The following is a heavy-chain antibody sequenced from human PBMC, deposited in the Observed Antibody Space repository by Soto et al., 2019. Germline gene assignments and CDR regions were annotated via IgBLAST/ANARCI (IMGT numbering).Heavy chain of an antibody. J-gene: IGHJ4*02. CDR2: IYHSGST. Sequence: QLQLQESGSGLVKPSQTLSLTCAVSGGSISSGGYSWSWIRQPPGKGLEWIGYIYHSGSTYYNPSLKSRVTISVDRSNNQFSLKLSSVPAADTAVYYCARGIGTLFVPYFDYWGQGTLVTVSS. CDR1: GGSISSGGYS. V-gene: IGHV4-30-2*01. CDR3: ARGIGTLFVPYFDY. D-gene: IGHD1-1*01.